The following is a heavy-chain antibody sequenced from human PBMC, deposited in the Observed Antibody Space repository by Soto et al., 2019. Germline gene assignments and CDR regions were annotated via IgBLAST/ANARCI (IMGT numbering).Heavy chain of an antibody. J-gene: IGHJ6*02. CDR2: TYYRSKWYN. Sequence: SQTLSLTGAISGDSVSSNSAAWNWIRQSPSRGLEWLGRTYYRSKWYNDYAISVENRITINPDPSKNQFSLQLNSVTPEDTAIYYCARGLNYYASGSPSSGMDVWGQGTTVTVSS. D-gene: IGHD3-10*01. V-gene: IGHV6-1*01. CDR3: ARGLNYYASGSPSSGMDV. CDR1: GDSVSSNSAA.